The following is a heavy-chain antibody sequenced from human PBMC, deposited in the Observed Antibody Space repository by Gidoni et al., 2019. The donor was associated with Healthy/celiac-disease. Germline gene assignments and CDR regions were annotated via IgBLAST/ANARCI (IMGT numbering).Heavy chain of an antibody. CDR2: ISSSSSYI. CDR1: GFTFSISS. V-gene: IGHV3-21*01. J-gene: IGHJ4*02. Sequence: EVQLVESGGGLVKPGGSLRLSCAASGFTFSISSMNWVRQAPGKGLEWVSSISSSSSYIYYADSVKGRFTISRDNAKNSLYLQMKSLRAEDTAVYYCARDAHYDFWSGYSYYFDYWGQGTLVTVSS. D-gene: IGHD3-3*01. CDR3: ARDAHYDFWSGYSYYFDY.